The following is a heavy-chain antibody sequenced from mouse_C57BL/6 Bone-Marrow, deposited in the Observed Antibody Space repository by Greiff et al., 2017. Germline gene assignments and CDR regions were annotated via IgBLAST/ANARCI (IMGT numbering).Heavy chain of an antibody. CDR1: GYSFTGYW. CDR2: ILPGSGGT. CDR3: ARGEYATDY. J-gene: IGHJ4*01. V-gene: IGHV1-9*01. Sequence: ESGAELMKPGASVKISCKATGYSFTGYWIEWVKQRPGHVLDWIGEILPGSGGTSYNEKFKGKATFTADTSSITAYMQLRSLTTEDSAVYYCARGEYATDYWGQGPSVTVSA.